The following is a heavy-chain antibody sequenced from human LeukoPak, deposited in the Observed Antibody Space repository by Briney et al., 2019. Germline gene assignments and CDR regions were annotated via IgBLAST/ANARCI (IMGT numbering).Heavy chain of an antibody. CDR1: GGSISSGGYY. CDR2: IYYSGST. V-gene: IGHV4-61*08. CDR3: ARLADILTCYTN. Sequence: SETLSLTWTVSGGSISSGGYYWSWIRLPPGKGLEWIGYIYYSGSTNYNPSLKSRVTISVDTSKNQFSLKLSSVTAADTAVYYCARLADILTCYTNWGQGTLVTVSS. J-gene: IGHJ4*02. D-gene: IGHD3-9*01.